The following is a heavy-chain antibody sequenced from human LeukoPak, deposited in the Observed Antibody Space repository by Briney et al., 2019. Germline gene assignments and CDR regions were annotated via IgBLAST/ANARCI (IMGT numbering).Heavy chain of an antibody. V-gene: IGHV3-48*01. Sequence: GGSLRLSCVASGFTFSSYSMNWVRQAPGKGLDWISGVNSDSSAIYYADSVKGRFTISRDNSKNTLFLQMNSLRAEDTAIYYCAKYGPQDSGSSHFDYWGQGALVTVSS. CDR3: AKYGPQDSGSSHFDY. CDR2: VNSDSSAI. J-gene: IGHJ4*02. D-gene: IGHD1-26*01. CDR1: GFTFSSYS.